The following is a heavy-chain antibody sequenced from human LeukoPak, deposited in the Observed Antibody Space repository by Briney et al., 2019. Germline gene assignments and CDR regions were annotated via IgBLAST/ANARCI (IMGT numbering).Heavy chain of an antibody. V-gene: IGHV4-34*01. D-gene: IGHD3-10*02. Sequence: SETLSLTCAVYGGSFSGYYWSWIRQPPGKGLEWIGEINHSGSTNYNPSLKSRVTISVDTSKNQFSLKLSSVTAADTAVYYCARRSSYGAKMFGRKFDYWGQGTLVTVSS. CDR3: ARRSSYGAKMFGRKFDY. J-gene: IGHJ4*02. CDR2: INHSGST. CDR1: GGSFSGYY.